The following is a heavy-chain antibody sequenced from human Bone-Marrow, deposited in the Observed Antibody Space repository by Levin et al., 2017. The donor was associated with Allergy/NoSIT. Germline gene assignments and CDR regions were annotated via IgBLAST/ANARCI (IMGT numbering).Heavy chain of an antibody. D-gene: IGHD3-10*01. J-gene: IGHJ4*02. Sequence: GGSLRLSCAASGFTFSSYGMHWVRQAPGKGLEWVAVIWYDGSNKYYADSVKGRFTISRDNSKNTLYLQMNSLRAEDTAVYYCARDGLHYSYVFDYWGQGTLVTVSS. CDR3: ARDGLHYSYVFDY. CDR1: GFTFSSYG. CDR2: IWYDGSNK. V-gene: IGHV3-33*01.